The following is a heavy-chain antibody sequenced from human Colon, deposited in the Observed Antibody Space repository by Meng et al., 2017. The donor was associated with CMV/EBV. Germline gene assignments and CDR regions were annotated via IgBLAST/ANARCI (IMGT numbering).Heavy chain of an antibody. D-gene: IGHD1-26*01. Sequence: QVHSQWSGSGLCTPSETLSLTCTVAGGPITSYYWSWIRQPGGRGLEWIGRMYTSGSTNHNPSLKSRVTMSVDTSKKQFSLKLSSVTAADTAMYYCAKEAPGGNYWYFDLWGRGTLVTVSS. CDR3: AKEAPGGNYWYFDL. V-gene: IGHV4-4*07. J-gene: IGHJ2*01. CDR2: MYTSGST. CDR1: GGPITSYY.